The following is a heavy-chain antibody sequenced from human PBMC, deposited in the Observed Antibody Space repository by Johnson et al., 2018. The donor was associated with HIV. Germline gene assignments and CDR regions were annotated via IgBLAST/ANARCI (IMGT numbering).Heavy chain of an antibody. CDR2: IRSKGNNYAT. V-gene: IGHV3-73*01. D-gene: IGHD6-19*01. CDR3: ARGIAVSNWVDI. Sequence: EVQLVESGGGVVQPGRSLRLSCVASGFTFSGSALHWVRQASGQGLEWVGHIRSKGNNYATAYAASVKGRFTISRDDSQNTLYLQMNSLRAEDTAVYYCARGIAVSNWVDIWGQGTMVTVSS. CDR1: GFTFSGSA. J-gene: IGHJ3*02.